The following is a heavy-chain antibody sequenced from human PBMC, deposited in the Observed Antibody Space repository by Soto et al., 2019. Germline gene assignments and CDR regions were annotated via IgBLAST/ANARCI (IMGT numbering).Heavy chain of an antibody. CDR2: IYYSGST. D-gene: IGHD5-12*01. V-gene: IGHV4-39*01. J-gene: IGHJ4*02. CDR3: ARHSSGYDEPQYYFDY. Sequence: SETLSLTCTVSGGSISSSSYYWGWIRQPPGKGLEWIGSIYYSGSTYYNPSLKSRVTISVDTSKNQFSLKLSSVTAAGTAVYYCARHSSGYDEPQYYFDYWGQGTLVTVSS. CDR1: GGSISSSSYY.